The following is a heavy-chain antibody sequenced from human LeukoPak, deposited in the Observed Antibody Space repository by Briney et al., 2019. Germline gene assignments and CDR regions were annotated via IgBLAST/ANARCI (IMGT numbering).Heavy chain of an antibody. V-gene: IGHV1-18*01. Sequence: ASVKVSCKASGYRFNSYALTWVRQAPGQGLEWMGWISPYNGNTNYAQRLQGRVTMTTDTSTNTAYMELRNLRSDDTAVYFCANLDMTATDYWGQGTLIIVSS. J-gene: IGHJ4*02. D-gene: IGHD2-21*02. CDR2: ISPYNGNT. CDR3: ANLDMTATDY. CDR1: GYRFNSYA.